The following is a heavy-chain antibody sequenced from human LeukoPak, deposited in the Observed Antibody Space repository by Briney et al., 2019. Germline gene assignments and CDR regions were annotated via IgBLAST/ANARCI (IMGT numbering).Heavy chain of an antibody. CDR3: ARGALMFPLLD. CDR1: GGSFRGYY. J-gene: IGHJ4*02. V-gene: IGHV4-34*09. Sequence: TLSLTCAVFGGSFRGYYWSWIRQPPGKGLEWIGEINHSGSTNYNPSLKSRVTISVDTSKNQFSLKLSSVTAADTAVYYCARGALMFPLLDWGQGTLVTVSS. D-gene: IGHD3-10*02. CDR2: INHSGST.